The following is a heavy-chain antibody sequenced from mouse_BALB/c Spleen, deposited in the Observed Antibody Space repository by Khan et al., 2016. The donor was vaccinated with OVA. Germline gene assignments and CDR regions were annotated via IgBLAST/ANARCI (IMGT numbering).Heavy chain of an antibody. CDR2: IFPGSGTT. V-gene: IGHV1-77*01. CDR3: ARSYDGAWFAY. J-gene: IGHJ3*01. CDR1: GYTFTDYV. Sequence: QVQLQQPGPELVKPGASVKMSCKISGYTFTDYVITWVKQRTGQGLEWIGEIFPGSGTTYYNEKFKGKATLTADKSSNTVNMQLSSLTSEDSAVYFWARSYDGAWFAYWGQGTLVTVSA. D-gene: IGHD1-1*01.